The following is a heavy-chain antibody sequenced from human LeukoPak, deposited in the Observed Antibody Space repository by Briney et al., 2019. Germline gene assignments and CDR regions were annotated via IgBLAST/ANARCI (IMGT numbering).Heavy chain of an antibody. J-gene: IGHJ4*02. CDR3: ARLNYYDSSGYPALYYFDY. CDR2: IYYSGST. CDR1: GASVSSGSYY. Sequence: SETLSLTCTVSGASVSSGSYYWSWIRQPPGKGLEWIGYIYYSGSTYYNPSLKSRVTISVDTSKNQFSLKLSSVTAADTAVYYCARLNYYDSSGYPALYYFDYWGQGTLVTVSS. D-gene: IGHD3-22*01. V-gene: IGHV4-61*01.